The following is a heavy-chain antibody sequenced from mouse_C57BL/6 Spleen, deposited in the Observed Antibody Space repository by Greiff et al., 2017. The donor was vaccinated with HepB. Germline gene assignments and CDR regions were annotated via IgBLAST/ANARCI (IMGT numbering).Heavy chain of an antibody. D-gene: IGHD2-5*01. J-gene: IGHJ3*01. CDR2: IDPSDSYT. CDR3: ARWGYSNSFAY. CDR1: GYTFTSYW. Sequence: VQVVESGAELVMPGASVKLSCKASGYTFTSYWMHWVKQRPGQGLEWIGEIDPSDSYTNYNQKFKGKSTLTVDKSSSTAYMQLSSLTSEDSAVYYCARWGYSNSFAYWGQGTLVTVSA. V-gene: IGHV1-69*01.